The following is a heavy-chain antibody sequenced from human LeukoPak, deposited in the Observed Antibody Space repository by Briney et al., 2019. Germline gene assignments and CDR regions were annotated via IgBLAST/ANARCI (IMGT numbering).Heavy chain of an antibody. CDR3: ARQGNEYISSYDY. Sequence: GESLKIPCKGSGYSFTTYWIGWVRQMPGEGLEWMGIIHPGDSDTRYSPSFQGQVTISADKSINTAYLQWSSLKASDTAMYYCARQGNEYISSYDYWGQGTLVTVSS. CDR2: IHPGDSDT. D-gene: IGHD6-6*01. CDR1: GYSFTTYW. J-gene: IGHJ4*02. V-gene: IGHV5-51*01.